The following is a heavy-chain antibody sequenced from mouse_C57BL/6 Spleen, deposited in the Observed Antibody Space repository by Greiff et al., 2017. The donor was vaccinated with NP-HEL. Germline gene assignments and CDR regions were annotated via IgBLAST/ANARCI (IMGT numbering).Heavy chain of an antibody. CDR1: GYTFTDYN. CDR2: INPNNGGT. V-gene: IGHV1-18*01. Sequence: VQLQQSGPELVKPGASVKIPCKASGYTFTDYNMDWVKQSHGKSLEWIGDINPNNGGTIYNQKFKGKATLTVDKSSSTAYMELRSLTSEDTAVYYCARLDYDCEWDFDVWGTGPTVTVAS. J-gene: IGHJ1*03. D-gene: IGHD2-4*01. CDR3: ARLDYDCEWDFDV.